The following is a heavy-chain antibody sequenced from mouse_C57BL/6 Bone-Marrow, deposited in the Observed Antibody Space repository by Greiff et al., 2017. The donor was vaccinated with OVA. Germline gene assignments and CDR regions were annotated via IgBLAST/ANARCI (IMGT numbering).Heavy chain of an antibody. J-gene: IGHJ3*01. CDR1: GFTFSDSW. D-gene: IGHD1-1*02. V-gene: IGHV6-6*01. CDR3: THPFGSQFAC. CDR2: IRNKANNHAT. Sequence: EVQLQESGGGLVQPGGSMKLSCAASGFTFSDSWMDWVRQSPEKGLEWVAEIRNKANNHATYYAESVKGRFTISRDDSKSSVYLQMNSLRAEDTGIYYCTHPFGSQFACWGQGALVTVSA.